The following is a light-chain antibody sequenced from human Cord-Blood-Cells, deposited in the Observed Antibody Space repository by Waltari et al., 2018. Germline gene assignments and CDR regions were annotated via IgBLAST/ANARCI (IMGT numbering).Light chain of an antibody. V-gene: IGLV2-14*01. Sequence: QSALTQPASVSGSPGQSLTISCTGTSSDVGGYNSVSWYQQHPGKAPKLMIYDVSNRPSGVSNRFSGSKSGNTASLTISGLQAEDEADYYCSSYTSSSTRKVFGTGTKVTVL. CDR2: DVS. CDR1: SSDVGGYNS. J-gene: IGLJ1*01. CDR3: SSYTSSSTRKV.